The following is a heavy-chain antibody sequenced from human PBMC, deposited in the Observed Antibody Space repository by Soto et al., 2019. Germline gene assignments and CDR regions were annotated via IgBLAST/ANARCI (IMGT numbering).Heavy chain of an antibody. V-gene: IGHV1-69*02. Sequence: QVQLVQSGAEVKKPGSSVKVSCKASGGTFSRYTFTWVRQAPGQGLEWMGRIIPILDIPNYAQNFQGRVTITADKSTSTAYMELSSLRSDDTAVYYCASHFTGVLVLGTSPPGGDNYGWDVWGQGTTVTVYS. D-gene: IGHD2-8*02. CDR1: GGTFSRYT. CDR3: ASHFTGVLVLGTSPPGGDNYGWDV. CDR2: IIPILDIP. J-gene: IGHJ6*02.